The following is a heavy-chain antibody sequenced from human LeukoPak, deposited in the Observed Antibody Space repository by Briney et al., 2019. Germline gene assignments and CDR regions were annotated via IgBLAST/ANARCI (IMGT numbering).Heavy chain of an antibody. CDR1: GGSISSHY. CDR3: AYPAATDAFDI. V-gene: IGHV4-59*11. Sequence: PSETLSLTCTVSGGSISSHYWSWIRQPPGKGLEWIGYIYYSGSTNYNPSLKSRVTISVDTSKNQFSLKLSSVAAADTAAYYCAYPAATDAFDIWGQGTMVTVSS. D-gene: IGHD2-2*01. CDR2: IYYSGST. J-gene: IGHJ3*02.